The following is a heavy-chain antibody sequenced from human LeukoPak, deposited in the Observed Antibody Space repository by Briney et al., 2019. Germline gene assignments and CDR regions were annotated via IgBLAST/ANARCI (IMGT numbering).Heavy chain of an antibody. CDR3: AAGSMTTVTTKAATDYYYYMDV. CDR2: INHSGST. V-gene: IGHV4-34*01. CDR1: GGSFSGYY. J-gene: IGHJ6*03. Sequence: PSETLSLTCAVSGGSFSGYYWSWIRQPPGKGLEWIGEINHSGSTNYNPSLESRVTISVDTSKNQFSLKLSSVTAADTAVYYCAAGSMTTVTTKAATDYYYYMDVWGKGTTVTVSS. D-gene: IGHD4-11*01.